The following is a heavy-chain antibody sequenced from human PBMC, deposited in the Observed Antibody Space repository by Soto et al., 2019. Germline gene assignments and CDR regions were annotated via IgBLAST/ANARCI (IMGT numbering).Heavy chain of an antibody. V-gene: IGHV3-23*01. CDR2: ISGSGGST. CDR3: GKGSAATNYFYYATDV. D-gene: IGHD2-15*01. J-gene: IGHJ6*02. CDR1: GLTFGIHA. Sequence: LRLSCAASGLTFGIHAMSWVRQAPGKGLEWVSFISGSGGSTYYADSVKGRFTISRDNSKKTLYLQMNSLRGEDTAVYYCGKGSAATNYFYYATDVWGQGTTVTVS.